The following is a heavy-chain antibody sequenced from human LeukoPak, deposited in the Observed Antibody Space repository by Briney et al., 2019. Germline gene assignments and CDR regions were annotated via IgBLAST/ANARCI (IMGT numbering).Heavy chain of an antibody. CDR1: GGSFSSGTYY. D-gene: IGHD5-18*01. V-gene: IGHV4-61*01. CDR3: ARDPGYSYGYIYYYYGMDV. J-gene: IGHJ6*02. Sequence: SETLSLTCTVSGGSFSSGTYYWSWIRQPPGKGLEWIGHIYYSGSTNYNPSLKSRVTISVDTSKNQFSLKLSSVTAADTAVYYCARDPGYSYGYIYYYYGMDVWGQGTTVTVSS. CDR2: IYYSGST.